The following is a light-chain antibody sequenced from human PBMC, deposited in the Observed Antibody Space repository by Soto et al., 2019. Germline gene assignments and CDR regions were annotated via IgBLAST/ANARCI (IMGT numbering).Light chain of an antibody. Sequence: QSVLTQPRSVSGSPGQSVTISCAGTGTNIGTFKYVSWYQHHPGKVPKLIIYNVNERPSGVPDRFSGSKSGNTASLTISGLQPDDEADYYCNSYGGSITDVFGTGTKLTVL. CDR3: NSYGGSITDV. CDR1: GTNIGTFKY. J-gene: IGLJ1*01. CDR2: NVN. V-gene: IGLV2-11*01.